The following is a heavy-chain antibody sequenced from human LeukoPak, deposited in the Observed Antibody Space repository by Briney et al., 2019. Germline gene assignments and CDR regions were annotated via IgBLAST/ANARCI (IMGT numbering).Heavy chain of an antibody. CDR1: GGSISSYY. CDR3: ARLRGYYYDY. CDR2: ISYSGST. D-gene: IGHD5-12*01. Sequence: SETLSLTCTVSGGSISSYYWSWIRQPPGKGLEWIGYISYSGSTNFNPSLKSRVTISVDTSKNQFSLKLSSVTAADTAVYYCARLRGYYYDYWGQGTQVTVSS. J-gene: IGHJ4*02. V-gene: IGHV4-59*08.